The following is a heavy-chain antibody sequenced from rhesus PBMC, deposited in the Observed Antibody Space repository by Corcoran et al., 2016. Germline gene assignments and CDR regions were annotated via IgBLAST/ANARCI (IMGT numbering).Heavy chain of an antibody. CDR1: GGSISGYYY. CDR2: IYGNSAST. J-gene: IGHJ3*01. CDR3: ARGKRWLENHDAFDF. D-gene: IGHD6-37*01. Sequence: QVQLQQWGEGLVKPSETLSLTCAVYGGSISGYYYWSWIRQPPGNGLEWIGYIYGNSASTNYNPSLRNRISISKDTSKNQFSRKLSSVTAADTAVYYCARGKRWLENHDAFDFWGQWLRVTVSS. V-gene: IGHV4-73*01.